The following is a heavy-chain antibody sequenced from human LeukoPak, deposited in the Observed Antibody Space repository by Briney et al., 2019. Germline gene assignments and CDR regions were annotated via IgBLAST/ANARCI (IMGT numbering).Heavy chain of an antibody. CDR1: YYSITSGYY. Sequence: SETLSLTCTVSYYSITSGYYWGWIRQPPGKGLEWIGYVYYSGSANYNPSLQSRVTISVDTSKSQFSLKLSSVTAADTAVYYCANGGIVVVPAALGYYGMDVWGQGTTVTVSS. V-gene: IGHV4-38-2*02. CDR3: ANGGIVVVPAALGYYGMDV. D-gene: IGHD2-2*01. CDR2: VYYSGSA. J-gene: IGHJ6*02.